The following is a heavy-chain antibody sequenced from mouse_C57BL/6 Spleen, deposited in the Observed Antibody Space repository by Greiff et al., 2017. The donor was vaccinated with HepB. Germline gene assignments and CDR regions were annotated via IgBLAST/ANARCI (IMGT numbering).Heavy chain of an antibody. V-gene: IGHV2-2*01. J-gene: IGHJ4*01. CDR3: ASYDYDEAMDY. Sequence: QVQLKQSGPGLVQPSQRLSITCTVSGFSLTSYGVHWVRQSPGKGLEWLGVIWSGGSTDYNAAFISRLSISKDNSKSQVFFTMNSLQADDTAIYFCASYDYDEAMDYWGQGTSVTVSS. D-gene: IGHD2-4*01. CDR1: GFSLTSYG. CDR2: IWSGGST.